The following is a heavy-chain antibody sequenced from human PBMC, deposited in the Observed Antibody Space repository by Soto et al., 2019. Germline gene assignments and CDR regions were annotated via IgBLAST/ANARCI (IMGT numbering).Heavy chain of an antibody. CDR3: VRLPGGTTVDH. D-gene: IGHD3-16*01. J-gene: IGHJ4*02. CDR2: IYPGDSET. CDR1: GYFFSSYW. V-gene: IGHV5-51*01. Sequence: EVQLVQSGAEVKKPGESLKISCKASGYFFSSYWIGWVRQMPGKGLEWVGIIYPGDSETRYSPSFQGQVTISAETSITTAYLQWNSLKTSDTATYFCVRLPGGTTVDHWGLGTLVSVTA.